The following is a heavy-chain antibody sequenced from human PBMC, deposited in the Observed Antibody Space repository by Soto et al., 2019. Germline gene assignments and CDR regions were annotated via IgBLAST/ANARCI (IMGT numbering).Heavy chain of an antibody. J-gene: IGHJ6*03. CDR3: ARARGVAPPLAGNPQYYSYTDV. V-gene: IGHV1-18*01. D-gene: IGHD3-10*01. CDR1: GYSFTNYG. Sequence: QDRLVQSGAEVKKPGASVRVSCKASGYSFTNYGITWVRQAPGQGFEWVGWTSAYNGNTNYAQKFQGSVTLNTDASTRTAYFALRSLRSDDTAVYYCARARGVAPPLAGNPQYYSYTDVWGKGTTFTLSS. CDR2: TSAYNGNT.